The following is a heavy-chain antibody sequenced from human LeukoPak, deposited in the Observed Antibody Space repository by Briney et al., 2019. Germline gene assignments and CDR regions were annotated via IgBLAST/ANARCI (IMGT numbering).Heavy chain of an antibody. CDR2: IWFDGDNK. CDR1: GFTFSSYG. Sequence: GKSLRLSCAASGFTFSSYGMHWVRQAPGKGLEWVAVIWFDGDNKYYADSVKGRFTISRDNSKNTLYLQMNSLRAEDTAVYYCAKDLTWMLGRFDSWGQETLVTVSS. CDR3: AKDLTWMLGRFDS. V-gene: IGHV3-33*06. D-gene: IGHD2-2*03. J-gene: IGHJ4*02.